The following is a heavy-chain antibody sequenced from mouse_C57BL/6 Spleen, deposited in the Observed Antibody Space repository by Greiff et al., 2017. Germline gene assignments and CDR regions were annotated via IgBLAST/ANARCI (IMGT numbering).Heavy chain of an antibody. J-gene: IGHJ2*01. CDR3: AIYCRDYVRLYSMDY. V-gene: IGHV5-4*01. Sequence: EVQLVESGGGLVKPGGSLKLSCAASGFTFRSYAMSWVRQTPEKRLAWVATISDGGRYNYYPDNVKGGFTISRDNTMTNLYLQMGHLKSDDTAMYDCAIYCRDYVRLYSMDYWGQGTTLTVSS. CDR2: ISDGGRYN. CDR1: GFTFRSYA. D-gene: IGHD2-13*01.